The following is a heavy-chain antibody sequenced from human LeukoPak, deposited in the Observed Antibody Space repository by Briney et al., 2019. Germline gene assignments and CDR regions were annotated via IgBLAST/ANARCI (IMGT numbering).Heavy chain of an antibody. CDR2: ITGSGDST. V-gene: IGHV3-23*01. D-gene: IGHD4-11*01. CDR1: GFIFSNYA. J-gene: IGHJ4*02. Sequence: GGSLRLSRAASGFIFSNYAMRWVRQAPGKGLEWVSSITGSGDSTYYAASVKGRFTISRDNSKNTLYLQMNSLRVDDTALYYCADSKYWYPVDYWGQGTLVTVSP. CDR3: ADSKYWYPVDY.